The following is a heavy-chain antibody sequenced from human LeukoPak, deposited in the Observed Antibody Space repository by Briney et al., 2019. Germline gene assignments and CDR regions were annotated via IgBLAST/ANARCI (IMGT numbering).Heavy chain of an antibody. V-gene: IGHV1-18*01. CDR2: ISAYNGNT. Sequence: ASVTVSCTASGYTFTSYGISWVRQAPGQGLEWMGWISAYNGNTNYAQKLQGRVTMTSDTSTSTAYMELRSLRSDDTAVYYCARDRYYGEPINYYYGMDVWGQGTTVTVSS. D-gene: IGHD4-17*01. CDR1: GYTFTSYG. CDR3: ARDRYYGEPINYYYGMDV. J-gene: IGHJ6*02.